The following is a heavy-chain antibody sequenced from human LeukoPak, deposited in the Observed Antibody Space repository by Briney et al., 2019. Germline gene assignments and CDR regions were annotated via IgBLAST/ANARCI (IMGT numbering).Heavy chain of an antibody. CDR3: AREVDAAAAYNWFDP. J-gene: IGHJ5*02. CDR2: VCYSGST. CDR1: GGSISTTNYY. D-gene: IGHD2-2*01. Sequence: KPSETLSLTCTVSGGSISTTNYYWGWIRQSPGKGLEWFGCVCYSGSTYYNPSLKSRVTISVDTSQNQFSLQLTSVTAADTAVYYCAREVDAAAAYNWFDPWGQGTLVTVSS. V-gene: IGHV4-39*07.